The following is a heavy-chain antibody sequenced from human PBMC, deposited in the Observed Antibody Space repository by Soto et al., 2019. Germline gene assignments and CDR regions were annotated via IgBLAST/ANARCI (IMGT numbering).Heavy chain of an antibody. J-gene: IGHJ4*02. D-gene: IGHD3-16*01. Sequence: GASVKVSCKASGYTFTTYAFHWVRQAPGQRLEWMGWINAGNGDTKYSQRFQGRVTITRHTSANTTYMELSSLTSEDTAVYYCARNPNALDYWGRGTLVTVSS. CDR1: GYTFTTYA. CDR2: INAGNGDT. V-gene: IGHV1-3*01. CDR3: ARNPNALDY.